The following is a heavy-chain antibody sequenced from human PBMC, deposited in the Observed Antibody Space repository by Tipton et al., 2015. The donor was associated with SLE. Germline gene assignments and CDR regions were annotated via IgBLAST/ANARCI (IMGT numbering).Heavy chain of an antibody. CDR2: IIPIFGTA. Sequence: QLVQSGAEVKKPGSSVKVSCKASGGTFSSYAIHWVRQAPGQGLEWMGGIIPIFGTANYAQKFQGRVTIIADESTSTAYMELSSLRSEDTAVYYCARERIPAAAYTSHYFDYWGQGTLVTVSS. J-gene: IGHJ4*02. CDR1: GGTFSSYA. CDR3: ARERIPAAAYTSHYFDY. V-gene: IGHV1-69*01. D-gene: IGHD6-13*01.